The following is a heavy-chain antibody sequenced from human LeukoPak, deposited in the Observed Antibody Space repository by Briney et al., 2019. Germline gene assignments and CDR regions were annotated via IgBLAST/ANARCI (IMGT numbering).Heavy chain of an antibody. CDR3: ARDYLWSFDY. V-gene: IGHV3-48*02. CDR2: ISSSSRSI. Sequence: PGGSLRLSCAASGFTFSSYDMNWVRQAPGKGLEWVSYISSSSRSIYYADSVRGRFTISRDNAKNSLFMQMTSLRDEATAVYYCARDYLWSFDYWGQGTLVTVSS. J-gene: IGHJ4*02. D-gene: IGHD3-10*01. CDR1: GFTFSSYD.